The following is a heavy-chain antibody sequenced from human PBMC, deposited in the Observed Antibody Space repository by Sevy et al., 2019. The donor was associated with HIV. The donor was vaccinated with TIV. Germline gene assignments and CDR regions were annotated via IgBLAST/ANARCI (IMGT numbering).Heavy chain of an antibody. CDR2: ISSRSSTI. Sequence: GESLKISCAASGFTFSSYSMNWVRQAPGKGLEWVSDISSRSSTIYYADSVKGRFTISRDNAKNSLYLQMNSLRDEDTAVYYCAREYYGSGSYEDFDPWDQGTLVTVSS. CDR3: AREYYGSGSYEDFDP. V-gene: IGHV3-48*02. CDR1: GFTFSSYS. D-gene: IGHD3-10*01. J-gene: IGHJ5*02.